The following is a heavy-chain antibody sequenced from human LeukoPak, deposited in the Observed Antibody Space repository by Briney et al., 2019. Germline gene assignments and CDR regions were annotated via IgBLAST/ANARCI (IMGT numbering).Heavy chain of an antibody. CDR2: IYSAGRT. Sequence: GGSLRLSCAASGFTVSNNYMKWVRQAPGKGLEWVSVIYSAGRTYYADSVRGRFTSSRDNSKNTLFLQMNSLRVEDTAVYYCAREEQGRFDYWGQGTLVTVSS. J-gene: IGHJ4*02. D-gene: IGHD1/OR15-1a*01. CDR3: AREEQGRFDY. CDR1: GFTVSNNY. V-gene: IGHV3-66*01.